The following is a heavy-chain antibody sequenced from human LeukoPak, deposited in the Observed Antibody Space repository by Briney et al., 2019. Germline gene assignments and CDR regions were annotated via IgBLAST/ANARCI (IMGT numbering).Heavy chain of an antibody. CDR2: ILPIFATA. D-gene: IGHD1-26*01. CDR1: GGTFSSYA. CDR3: ARESGSYEAYFDY. V-gene: IGHV1-69*13. Sequence: SVKVSCKASGGTFSSYAISWVRQAPGQGLEWMGRILPIFATANYAQKFQGRVTITADESTSTAYMELSSLRSEDTAVYYCARESGSYEAYFDYWGQGTLVTVSS. J-gene: IGHJ4*02.